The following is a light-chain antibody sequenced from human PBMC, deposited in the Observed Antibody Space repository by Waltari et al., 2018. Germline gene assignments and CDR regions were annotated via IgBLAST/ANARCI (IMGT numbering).Light chain of an antibody. CDR2: EVS. CDR3: SSYTSSSTLDVV. V-gene: IGLV2-14*01. J-gene: IGLJ2*01. Sequence: QSALTQPASVSGTPGQSITISCTGTSSDVGGYNYVSWYQQHPGKAPKLMIYEVSNRPSGVSNRFSGSKSCNTASLTISGRQAEDEADYYCSSYTSSSTLDVVFGGGTKLTVL. CDR1: SSDVGGYNY.